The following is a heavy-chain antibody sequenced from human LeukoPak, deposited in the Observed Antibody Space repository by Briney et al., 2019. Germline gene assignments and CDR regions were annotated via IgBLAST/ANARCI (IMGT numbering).Heavy chain of an antibody. Sequence: PGGSLRLSCAASGFTFSSCAMSWVRQDPGKGLEWVSAITDTGFTTYYADSVRGRFTISRDNSKNTLYLQMNSLRAEDTAVYYCATPQFVASPLSDYWGQGTLVTVSS. CDR2: ITDTGFTT. V-gene: IGHV3-23*01. D-gene: IGHD3-10*01. CDR1: GFTFSSCA. CDR3: ATPQFVASPLSDY. J-gene: IGHJ4*02.